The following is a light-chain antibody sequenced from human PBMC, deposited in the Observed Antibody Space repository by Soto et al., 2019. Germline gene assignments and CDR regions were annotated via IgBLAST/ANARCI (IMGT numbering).Light chain of an antibody. V-gene: IGKV3-11*01. CDR1: QSVSSY. CDR3: QQRGNWYS. Sequence: EIVLTHSPATLSLSPGERATLSCRASQSVSSYLSWYQQKPGQAPRLLIYDASNRATGIPVMFSGCESGTDFTLTNSGLEPEDFAVYYCQQRGNWYSFGQGTKLEIK. CDR2: DAS. J-gene: IGKJ2*01.